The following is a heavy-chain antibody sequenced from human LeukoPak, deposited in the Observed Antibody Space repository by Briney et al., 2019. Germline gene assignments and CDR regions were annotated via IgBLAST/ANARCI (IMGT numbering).Heavy chain of an antibody. Sequence: GGSLRLSCAASGFAFSNAWMSWVRQAPGKGLEWVSSISGSGGNTYYADSVKGRFTISRDNSKNTLYLQMNSLRAEDTAGYYCAKGRNDYGDAALNYWGQGTLVTVSS. CDR1: GFAFSNAW. V-gene: IGHV3-23*01. CDR2: ISGSGGNT. CDR3: AKGRNDYGDAALNY. D-gene: IGHD4-17*01. J-gene: IGHJ4*02.